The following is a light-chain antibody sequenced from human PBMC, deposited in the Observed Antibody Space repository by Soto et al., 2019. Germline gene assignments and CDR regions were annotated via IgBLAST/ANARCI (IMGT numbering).Light chain of an antibody. CDR2: GAS. V-gene: IGKV3-15*01. J-gene: IGKJ1*01. CDR3: QQYNNWPPDRT. CDR1: QSVGSN. Sequence: EIVMTQSPATLSVSPGERATLSCRASQSVGSNLAWYQQKPGQAPRLLLYGASTRATGIPARFSGSGSGTEFPLPISSLQSEDFAIYFCQQYNNWPPDRTFGQGTKVEIK.